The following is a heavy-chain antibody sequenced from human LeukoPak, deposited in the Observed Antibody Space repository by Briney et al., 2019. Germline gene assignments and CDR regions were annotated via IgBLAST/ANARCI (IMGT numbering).Heavy chain of an antibody. J-gene: IGHJ4*02. CDR1: GFTITTYA. Sequence: GGSLRLSCAASGFTITTYAVNWVRQAPGKGLEWVSGIGGGWTEYYVESGEARFIISSDSSQNLVQLQMSSLTVELTAVYYRARAQGTLDYWGQGTLVTVSS. CDR2: IGGGWTE. V-gene: IGHV3-23*01. CDR3: ARAQGTLDY.